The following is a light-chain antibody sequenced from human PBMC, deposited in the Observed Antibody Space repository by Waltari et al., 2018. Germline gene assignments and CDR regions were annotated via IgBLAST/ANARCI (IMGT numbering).Light chain of an antibody. V-gene: IGKV1-5*03. CDR2: KAS. CDR3: QQYNSYSLLS. CDR1: QSISKW. Sequence: DIQMTQSPSTLSASVGDRVIFSCRASQSISKWLAWYQQKPGKAPKLQIYKASTLESGVPSRFGGSGSGTEFTLTISSLQPEDFATYYCQQYNSYSLLSFGGGTKVEIK. J-gene: IGKJ4*01.